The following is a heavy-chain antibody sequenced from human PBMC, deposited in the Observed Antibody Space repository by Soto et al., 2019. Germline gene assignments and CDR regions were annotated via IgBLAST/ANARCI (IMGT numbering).Heavy chain of an antibody. CDR2: INQDGGVT. V-gene: IGHV3-7*03. CDR1: GFTFMSSF. Sequence: EVQLVESGGGLVQPGGSLRLSCVASGFTFMSSFMGWVRQAPGKGLEWVANINQDGGVTYYVDSVEGRFTIFRDNAKDSLYLQMHSLRAEDTAVYYCASYYRGSGRYFFDYWGQGTLVTVSS. CDR3: ASYYRGSGRYFFDY. D-gene: IGHD6-19*01. J-gene: IGHJ4*02.